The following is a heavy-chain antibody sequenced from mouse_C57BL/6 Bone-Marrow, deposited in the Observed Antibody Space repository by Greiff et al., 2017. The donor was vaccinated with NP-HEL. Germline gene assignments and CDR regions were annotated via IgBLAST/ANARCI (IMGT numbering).Heavy chain of an antibody. CDR2: IYPGGGYT. Sequence: QVQLQQSGAELVRPGTSVKMSCKASGYTFTNYWIGWAKQRPGHGLEWIGDIYPGGGYTNYNEKFKGKATLTADKSSSTAYMQFSSLTSEDSAIYYCAIYYNYAMDYWCQGTSVTVSS. CDR1: GYTFTNYW. J-gene: IGHJ4*01. D-gene: IGHD2-1*01. V-gene: IGHV1-63*01. CDR3: AIYYNYAMDY.